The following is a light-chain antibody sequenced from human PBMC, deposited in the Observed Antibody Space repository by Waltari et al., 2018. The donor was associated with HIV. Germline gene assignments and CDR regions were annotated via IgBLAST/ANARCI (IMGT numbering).Light chain of an antibody. CDR2: KAS. CDR1: QNINTW. CDR3: QQYNNWYT. V-gene: IGKV1-5*03. Sequence: DVQMTQSPSTLSASVGDRVTITCRASQNINTWLAWYQQKPGKAPKLLTYKASTLESGVPSRFSGSGSGTEFTLTISSLQPDDFATYYCQQYNNWYTFGQGTKLESK. J-gene: IGKJ2*01.